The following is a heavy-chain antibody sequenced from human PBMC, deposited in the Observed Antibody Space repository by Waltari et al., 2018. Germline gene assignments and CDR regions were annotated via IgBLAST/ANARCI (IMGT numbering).Heavy chain of an antibody. CDR3: ARDVDSNPEGTY. CDR1: GFPFSRYA. CDR2: ISGRSERI. V-gene: IGHV3-23*01. J-gene: IGHJ4*02. Sequence: EVHLLESGGGLVQPGGSLRLSCAASGFPFSRYAMNWVRQAPGKGLEWVSSISGRSERINYADSVKGRFTISRDNSKNTLYLQMDGLRDEDTAVYYCARDVDSNPEGTYWGQGTLVTVSS. D-gene: IGHD1-1*01.